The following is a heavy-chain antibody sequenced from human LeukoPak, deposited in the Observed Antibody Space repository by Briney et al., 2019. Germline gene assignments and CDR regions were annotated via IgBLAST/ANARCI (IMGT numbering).Heavy chain of an antibody. Sequence: GGSLRLSCAASGFTFSSYSVNWVRQAPGKGLEWVSSISSSSSYIYYADSVKGRFTISRDNAKNSLYLQMNSLRAEDTAVYYCARDRRRDYFDYWGQGTLVTVSS. V-gene: IGHV3-21*04. CDR2: ISSSSSYI. J-gene: IGHJ4*02. CDR3: ARDRRRDYFDY. CDR1: GFTFSSYS. D-gene: IGHD6-25*01.